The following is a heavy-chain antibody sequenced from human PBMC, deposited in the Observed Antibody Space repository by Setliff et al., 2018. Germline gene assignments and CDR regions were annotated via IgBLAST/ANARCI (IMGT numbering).Heavy chain of an antibody. D-gene: IGHD3-3*01. V-gene: IGHV4-59*08. CDR3: ASHPRVTIFGVVAFDH. Sequence: PSETLSLTCSVSGGSINRDYWNWIRQPPGKGLEWLGYIHYSGNTNYNPSLKSRVTISVDTSQNQFSLKLSSVTAADTAAYYCASHPRVTIFGVVAFDHWGQGILVTVSS. J-gene: IGHJ4*02. CDR1: GGSINRDY. CDR2: IHYSGNT.